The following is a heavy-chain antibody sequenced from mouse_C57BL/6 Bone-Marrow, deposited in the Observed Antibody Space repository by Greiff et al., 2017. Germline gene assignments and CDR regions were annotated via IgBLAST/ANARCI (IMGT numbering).Heavy chain of an antibody. CDR2: IHPYSGST. D-gene: IGHD1-1*01. V-gene: IGHV1-64*01. J-gene: IGHJ2*01. Sequence: QVQLQQPGAELVKPGASVKLSCKASGYTFTSYWMHWVKQRPGQGLEWIGMIHPYSGSTNYNEKFKSKATLTVDKSSSTAYMQLRSLTSEDSAVYDCASDYDDSSNYFDYWGQGTTLTVSA. CDR3: ASDYDDSSNYFDY. CDR1: GYTFTSYW.